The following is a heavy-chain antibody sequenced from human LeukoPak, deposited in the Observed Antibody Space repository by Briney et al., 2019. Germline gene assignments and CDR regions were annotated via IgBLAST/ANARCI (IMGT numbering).Heavy chain of an antibody. D-gene: IGHD3-16*01. CDR3: VRGGRGERPNY. CDR1: GFTFSDYW. CDR2: IRQDGGDK. V-gene: IGHV3-7*01. J-gene: IGHJ4*02. Sequence: PGGSLRLSCAASGFTFSDYWMNWVRQAPGKGLEWVANIRQDGGDKKYVDSVKGRFTISRDNAKNSLYLQMNSLRVDDTAMYYCVRGGRGERPNYWGQGTLVTVSS.